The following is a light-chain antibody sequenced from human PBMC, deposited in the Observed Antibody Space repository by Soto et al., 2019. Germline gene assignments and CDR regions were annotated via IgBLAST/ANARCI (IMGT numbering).Light chain of an antibody. Sequence: EIVLTQSPGTLSLSPGERATLSCRVSQSVTSRYLAWYQQRPGQAPRLLIYGASSRVTGIPDKFSGSGSGTDFTLTISSLEPDDFAVYYCQQYGSSPYTFGQGTKVEI. CDR3: QQYGSSPYT. V-gene: IGKV3-20*01. CDR2: GAS. J-gene: IGKJ2*01. CDR1: QSVTSRY.